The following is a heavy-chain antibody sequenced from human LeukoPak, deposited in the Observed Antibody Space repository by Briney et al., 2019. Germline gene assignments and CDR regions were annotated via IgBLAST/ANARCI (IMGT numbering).Heavy chain of an antibody. CDR3: ARHIYGDYVIS. CDR1: DYSISSSYY. V-gene: IGHV4-39*01. J-gene: IGHJ4*02. Sequence: SETLSLTCTVSDYSISSSYYWGWIRQPPGKGLEWIGSIYYSGSTYYNPSLKSRVTISVDTSKNQFSLKLSSVTAADTAVYYCARHIYGDYVISWGQGTLVTVSS. CDR2: IYYSGST. D-gene: IGHD4-17*01.